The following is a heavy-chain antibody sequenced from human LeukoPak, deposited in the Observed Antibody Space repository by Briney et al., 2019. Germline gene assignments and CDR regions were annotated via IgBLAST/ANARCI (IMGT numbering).Heavy chain of an antibody. J-gene: IGHJ4*02. V-gene: IGHV4-4*07. D-gene: IGHD6-19*01. Sequence: ASETLSLTCTVSGDSISSYYWSWIRQPAGKGLEWIGRIYTSGSTNYNPSLQSRVTMSIDTSKNQFSLKLSSVTAADTAVYYCARETPGRYSSGWYEDYWGQGTLVTVSS. CDR1: GDSISSYY. CDR3: ARETPGRYSSGWYEDY. CDR2: IYTSGST.